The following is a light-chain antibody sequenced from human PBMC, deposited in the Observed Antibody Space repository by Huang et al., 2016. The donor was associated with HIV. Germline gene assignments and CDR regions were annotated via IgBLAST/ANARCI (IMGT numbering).Light chain of an antibody. Sequence: DIVLAQSPATLSVSPGERATLFCRASQSVSSNLAWYQQKRGQAPRLLIDGASSRANGISARFSGSGSGTEFTLTISSLQSEDFAVYYCQQYNNWPPWTFGQGTKVEIK. CDR3: QQYNNWPPWT. V-gene: IGKV3-15*01. J-gene: IGKJ1*01. CDR1: QSVSSN. CDR2: GAS.